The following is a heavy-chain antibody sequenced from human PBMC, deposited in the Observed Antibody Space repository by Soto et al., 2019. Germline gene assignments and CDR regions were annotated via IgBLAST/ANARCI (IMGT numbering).Heavy chain of an antibody. J-gene: IGHJ5*02. CDR3: SPLGYCRSTSCS. Sequence: PSETLSLTCSVSGDSISSGTSYWGWVRQPPGKGLEWIGSTYYSGSSHYNPSLKSRVIISVDTSKNQFSLKLSSVTAADTAVYYCSPLGYCRSTSCSWGQGSLVTVSS. D-gene: IGHD2-2*01. CDR2: TYYSGSS. CDR1: GDSISSGTSY. V-gene: IGHV4-39*01.